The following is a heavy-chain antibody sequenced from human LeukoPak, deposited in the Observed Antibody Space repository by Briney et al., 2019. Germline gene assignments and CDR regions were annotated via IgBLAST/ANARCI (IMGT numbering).Heavy chain of an antibody. J-gene: IGHJ4*02. CDR1: GYTFTSYG. Sequence: ASVKVSCEASGYTFTSYGISWVRQAPGQGLEWMGWISAYNGNTNYAQKLQGRVTMTTDTSTSTAYMELRSLRSDDTAVYYCARDGPPDGSGYDWDYWGQGTLVTVSP. CDR3: ARDGPPDGSGYDWDY. V-gene: IGHV1-18*01. D-gene: IGHD5-12*01. CDR2: ISAYNGNT.